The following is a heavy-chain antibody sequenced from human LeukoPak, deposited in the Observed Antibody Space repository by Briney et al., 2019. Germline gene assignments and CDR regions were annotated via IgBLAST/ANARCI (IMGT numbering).Heavy chain of an antibody. CDR1: GGTFSSYA. CDR3: ATGATVIRYALDY. CDR2: FDPEDGET. V-gene: IGHV1-24*01. Sequence: ASVKVSCKASGGTFSSYAISRVRQAPGKGLEWMGGFDPEDGETIYAQKFQGRVTMTEDTSTDTAYMELSSLRSEDTAVYYCATGATVIRYALDYWGQGTLVTVSS. J-gene: IGHJ4*02. D-gene: IGHD4-17*01.